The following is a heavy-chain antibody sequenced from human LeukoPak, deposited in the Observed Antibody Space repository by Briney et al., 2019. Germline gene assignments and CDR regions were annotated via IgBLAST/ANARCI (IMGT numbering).Heavy chain of an antibody. D-gene: IGHD3-16*02. V-gene: IGHV4-59*01. J-gene: IGHJ5*02. CDR2: IYYSGST. CDR1: GGSISSYY. CDR3: ARGLGYDYVWGSYRFVQARWFDP. Sequence: SETLSLTCTVSGGSISSYYWSWIRQPPGKGLEWIGYIYYSGSTNYNPSLKSRVTISVDTSKNQFSLKLSSVTAADTAVYYCARGLGYDYVWGSYRFVQARWFDPWGQGTLVTVSS.